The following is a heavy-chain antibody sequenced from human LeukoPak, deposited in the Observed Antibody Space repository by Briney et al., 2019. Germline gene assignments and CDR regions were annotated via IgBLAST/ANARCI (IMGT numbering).Heavy chain of an antibody. CDR2: IGISSGNT. J-gene: IGHJ4*02. D-gene: IGHD2-2*01. CDR3: ARHTKYAFDN. CDR1: GFTFSHYS. Sequence: PGGSLRLSCAASGFTFSHYSMNWVRQAPGKGLEWISYIGISSGNTKYADSVKGRFTISGDKAKNSVYLQMNSLRVEDTAVYYCARHTKYAFDNWGQGTLVTVSS. V-gene: IGHV3-48*01.